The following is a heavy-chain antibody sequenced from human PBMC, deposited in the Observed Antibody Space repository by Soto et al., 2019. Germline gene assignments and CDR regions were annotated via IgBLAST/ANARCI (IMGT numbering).Heavy chain of an antibody. CDR3: ASRRSGSNGSGSYYKIHYGMDV. V-gene: IGHV1-69*13. CDR1: GDTFSTFA. D-gene: IGHD3-10*01. CDR2: IIPIFGTP. Sequence: SVKVSCKASGDTFSTFAISWVRQAPGQGLEWMGGIIPIFGTPDYAQHFPGRVTISADESKNQFSLKLSSVTAADTAVYYCASRRSGSNGSGSYYKIHYGMDVWGQGTTVTVSS. J-gene: IGHJ6*02.